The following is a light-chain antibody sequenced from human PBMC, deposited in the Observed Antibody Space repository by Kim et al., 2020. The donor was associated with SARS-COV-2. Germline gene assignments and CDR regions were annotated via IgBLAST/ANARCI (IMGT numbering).Light chain of an antibody. CDR3: GTWDSSLSAVV. CDR2: YNN. V-gene: IGLV1-51*01. CDR1: SSNIGNNY. Sequence: GQKVTISCSGSSSNIGNNYVSWYQQLPRTAPKLLIYYNNKRPSGIPDRFSGSKSGTSATLGITGLQTGDEADYYCGTWDSSLSAVVFGGGTQLTVL. J-gene: IGLJ2*01.